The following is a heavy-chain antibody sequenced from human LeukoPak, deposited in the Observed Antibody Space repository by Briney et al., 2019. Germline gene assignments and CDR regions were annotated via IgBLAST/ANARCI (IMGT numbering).Heavy chain of an antibody. V-gene: IGHV1-2*02. J-gene: IGHJ4*02. CDR2: INPSSGGT. CDR3: ARVDNALVRGAIPDYFGY. Sequence: ASVKVSCKASGYTFTSYYIHWVRQAPGQGLEWMGWINPSSGGTNYAQKFQGRVTMTRDTSISTAYMELSRLRSDDTAVYYCARVDNALVRGAIPDYFGYWGQGTLVTVSS. D-gene: IGHD3-10*01. CDR1: GYTFTSYY.